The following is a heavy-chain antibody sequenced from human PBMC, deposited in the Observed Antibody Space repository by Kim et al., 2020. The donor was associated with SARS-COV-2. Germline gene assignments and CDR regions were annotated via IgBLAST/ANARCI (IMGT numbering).Heavy chain of an antibody. CDR2: INPSGGST. V-gene: IGHV1-46*01. Sequence: ASVKVSCKASGYTFTSYYMHWVRQAPGQGLEWMGIINPSGGSTSYAQKFQGRVTMTRDTSTSTVYMELSSLRSEDTAVYYCAGSGGYDSSGYYYFDYWGQGTLVTVSS. CDR1: GYTFTSYY. D-gene: IGHD3-22*01. CDR3: AGSGGYDSSGYYYFDY. J-gene: IGHJ4*02.